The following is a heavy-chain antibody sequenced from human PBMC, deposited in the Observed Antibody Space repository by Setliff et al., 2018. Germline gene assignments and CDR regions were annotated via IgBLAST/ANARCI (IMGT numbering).Heavy chain of an antibody. V-gene: IGHV4-59*01. CDR1: GVSTRSYW. CDR3: ARETTAWGYVDTAMVTFIDQ. J-gene: IGHJ4*02. D-gene: IGHD5-18*01. Sequence: SETLSLTCSVSGVSTRSYWWSWIRQPPGKELEWIGYVYSSGITNYNPSLKSRVTMSVDTSKNQFSLKLSSVTAADTAVYYCARETTAWGYVDTAMVTFIDQWGQGTLVTVS. CDR2: VYSSGIT.